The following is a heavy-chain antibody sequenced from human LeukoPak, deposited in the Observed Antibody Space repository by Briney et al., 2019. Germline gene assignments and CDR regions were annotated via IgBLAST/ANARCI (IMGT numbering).Heavy chain of an antibody. V-gene: IGHV4-59*01. CDR1: GGSISSYY. CDR2: IYYSGST. Sequence: KPSETLSLTCTVSGGSISSYYWSWIRQPPGKGLEWIGYIYYSGSTKYNPSLKSRVAISVDTSKNQFSLKLSSVTAADTAVYYCARDIDGYNALDYWGQGTLATVSS. CDR3: ARDIDGYNALDY. D-gene: IGHD5-24*01. J-gene: IGHJ4*02.